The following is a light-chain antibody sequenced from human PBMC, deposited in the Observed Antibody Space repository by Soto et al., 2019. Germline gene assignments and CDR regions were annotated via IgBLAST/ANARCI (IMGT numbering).Light chain of an antibody. CDR3: HHYGPSRTWA. CDR2: GAS. Sequence: EIVLTQSPGTLSLSPGERATLSCRASQSVSSSYLAWFQQKPGQAPRLLISGASSRATGIPDRFSGSDSGTGSGTDFTLTISRLEPEDFAVYYCHHYGPSRTWAFGQGTQVEIK. J-gene: IGKJ1*01. CDR1: QSVSSSY. V-gene: IGKV3-20*01.